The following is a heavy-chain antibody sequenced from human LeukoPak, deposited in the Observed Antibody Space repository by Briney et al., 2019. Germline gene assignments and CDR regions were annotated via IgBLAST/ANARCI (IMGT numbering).Heavy chain of an antibody. D-gene: IGHD3-10*01. Sequence: PGGSLRLSCAASGFTFSSYSMNWVRQAPGKGLEWVSSISSSSSYIYYADSVKGRFTISRDNAKNSLYLQMNSLRAEDTAVYYCARVRVGAYDFEYWGQGTLVTVSS. CDR2: ISSSSSYI. J-gene: IGHJ4*02. CDR1: GFTFSSYS. CDR3: ARVRVGAYDFEY. V-gene: IGHV3-21*01.